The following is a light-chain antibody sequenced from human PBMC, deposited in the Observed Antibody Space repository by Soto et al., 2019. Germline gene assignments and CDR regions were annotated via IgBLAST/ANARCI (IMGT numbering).Light chain of an antibody. CDR2: KAS. J-gene: IGKJ1*01. CDR1: QSISSW. Sequence: DIPMTQSPSTLSASVGDRVTITCRASQSISSWLAWYQQKPGKAPKLLIYKASSLEGGVPSRFSGSGSGTEFTLTISSLQPDDFATYYCQQYNSYSWTFGQGTKVEIK. V-gene: IGKV1-5*03. CDR3: QQYNSYSWT.